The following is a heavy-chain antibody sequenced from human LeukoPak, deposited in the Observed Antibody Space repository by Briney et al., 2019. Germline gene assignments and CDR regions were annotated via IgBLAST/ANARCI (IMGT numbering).Heavy chain of an antibody. Sequence: ASVKVSCKASGYTFTSYDINWVRQATGQGLEWMGWMNPNSGNTGYAQKFQGRVTITTDESTSTAYMELSSLRSEDTAVYYCAREVSYYFDYWGQGTLVTVSS. CDR2: MNPNSGNT. CDR1: GYTFTSYD. J-gene: IGHJ4*02. V-gene: IGHV1-8*01. CDR3: AREVSYYFDY.